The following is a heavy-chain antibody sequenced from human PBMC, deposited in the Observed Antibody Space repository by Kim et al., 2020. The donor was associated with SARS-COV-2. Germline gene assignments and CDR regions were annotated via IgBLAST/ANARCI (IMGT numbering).Heavy chain of an antibody. CDR3: ARVTTMVRGGWFDP. CDR1: GYTFTSYA. CDR2: INAGNGNT. Sequence: ASVKVSCKASGYTFTSYAMHWVRQAPGQRLEWMGWINAGNGNTKYSQKFQGRVTITRDTSVSTAYMELSSLRSEDTAVYYCARVTTMVRGGWFDPLGQGTLVTVSS. V-gene: IGHV1-3*01. J-gene: IGHJ5*02. D-gene: IGHD3-10*01.